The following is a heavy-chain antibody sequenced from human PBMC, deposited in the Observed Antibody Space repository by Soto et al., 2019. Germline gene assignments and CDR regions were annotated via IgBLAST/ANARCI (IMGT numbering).Heavy chain of an antibody. V-gene: IGHV4-31*03. D-gene: IGHD3-22*01. CDR2: IYYSGST. J-gene: IGHJ5*02. CDR3: ARVPYRYYYDSSGSWLWFDP. CDR1: GGSISSGGYY. Sequence: PSETLSLTCTVSGGSISSGGYYWSWIRQHPGKGLEWIGYIYYSGSTYYNPSLKSRVTISVDTSKNQFSLKLRSVTAADTAVYYCARVPYRYYYDSSGSWLWFDPWGQGTLVTVSS.